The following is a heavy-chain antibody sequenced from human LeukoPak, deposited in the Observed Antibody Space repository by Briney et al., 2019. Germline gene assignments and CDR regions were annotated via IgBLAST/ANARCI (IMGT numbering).Heavy chain of an antibody. D-gene: IGHD6-19*01. Sequence: SQTLSLTCTVSGGSISSSSYYWSWIRQPPGKGLEWIGRIYTSGSTNYNPSLKSRVTISVDTSKNQFSLKLSSVTAADTAVYYCARDTVIAVAGTKPHYYYGMDVWGQGTTVTVSS. J-gene: IGHJ6*02. CDR3: ARDTVIAVAGTKPHYYYGMDV. CDR2: IYTSGST. V-gene: IGHV4-61*02. CDR1: GGSISSSSYY.